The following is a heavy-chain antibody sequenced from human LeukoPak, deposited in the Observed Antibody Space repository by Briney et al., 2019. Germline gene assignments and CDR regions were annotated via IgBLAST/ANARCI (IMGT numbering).Heavy chain of an antibody. CDR3: ARERWSGPPAAVYYTDV. V-gene: IGHV4-59*01. CDR2: IYYSGST. J-gene: IGHJ6*03. CDR1: GGSISSYY. Sequence: RASETLSLTCTVSGGSISSYYWSWIRQPPGKGLEWIGYIYYSGSTNYNPSLKSRVTISVDTSKNQFSLKLSSVTAADTAVYYCARERWSGPPAAVYYTDVWGKGTTVTVSS. D-gene: IGHD5-24*01.